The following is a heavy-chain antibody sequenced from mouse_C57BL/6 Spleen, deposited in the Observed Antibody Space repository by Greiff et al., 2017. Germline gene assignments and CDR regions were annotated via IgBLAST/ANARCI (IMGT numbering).Heavy chain of an antibody. CDR2: IWGGGST. Sequence: VQLVESGPGLVAPSQSLSITCTVSGFSLTSYGVDWVRPPPGKGLEWLGVIWGGGSTNYSSALMSRLSISKDNSKSQVFLKMNSLQTDDTAMYDCAKRDYSNFFYAMDYWGQGTSVTVSS. V-gene: IGHV2-9*01. CDR1: GFSLTSYG. D-gene: IGHD2-5*01. J-gene: IGHJ4*01. CDR3: AKRDYSNFFYAMDY.